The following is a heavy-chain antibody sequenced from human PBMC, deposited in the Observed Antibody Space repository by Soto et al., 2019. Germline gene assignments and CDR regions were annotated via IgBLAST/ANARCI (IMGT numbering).Heavy chain of an antibody. CDR2: IYYSGST. V-gene: IGHV4-39*07. Sequence: SETLSLTCTVSGGSISSSSYYWGWIRQPPGKGLEWIGSIYYSGSTYYNPSLKSRVTISVDTSKNQFSLKLSSVTAADTAVYYCARDLGGSLVNWFDPWGQGTLVTVSS. CDR1: GGSISSSSYY. J-gene: IGHJ5*02. D-gene: IGHD5-12*01. CDR3: ARDLGGSLVNWFDP.